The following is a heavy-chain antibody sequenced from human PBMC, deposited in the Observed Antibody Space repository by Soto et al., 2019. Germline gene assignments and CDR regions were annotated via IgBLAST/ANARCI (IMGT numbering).Heavy chain of an antibody. CDR1: GISFSKTW. CDR2: IKSKNDGGTI. V-gene: IGHV3-15*05. CDR3: TTDPGH. J-gene: IGHJ4*02. Sequence: PGGSLRLSCTASGISFSKTWMSWVRQAPGKGLEWIGRIKSKNDGGTIDYAAPVNGRFTISRDDSKNTLYLQVDSLTIEDTAVYYCTTDPGHWGQGTQVTVSS.